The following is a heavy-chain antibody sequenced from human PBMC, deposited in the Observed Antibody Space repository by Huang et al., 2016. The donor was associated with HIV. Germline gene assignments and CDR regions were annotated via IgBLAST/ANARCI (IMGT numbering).Heavy chain of an antibody. J-gene: IGHJ3*02. CDR2: IYYSGST. Sequence: QVQLQESGPGLVKPSETLSLTCTVSGGSISSHYWSWIRQPPGKGLEWIGSIYYSGSTNYNPSLKIRVTISVDTSKNQFSLKLSSVTAADTAVYYCASNTAMVTGGAFDIWGQGTMVTVSS. CDR1: GGSISSHY. V-gene: IGHV4-59*11. D-gene: IGHD5-18*01. CDR3: ASNTAMVTGGAFDI.